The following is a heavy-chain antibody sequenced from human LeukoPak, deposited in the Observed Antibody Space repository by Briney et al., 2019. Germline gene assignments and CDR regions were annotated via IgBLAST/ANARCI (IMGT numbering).Heavy chain of an antibody. D-gene: IGHD2-2*01. J-gene: IGHJ4*02. CDR3: AKHPYCSSTSCYFDY. V-gene: IGHV3-21*01. Sequence: GGSLRLSCAASGFTFSSYSMNWVRQAPGKGLEWVSSISGSSYYIYYADSVKGRFTISRDNAKNSLYLQMNSLRAEDTAVYYCAKHPYCSSTSCYFDYWGQGTLVTVSS. CDR2: ISGSSYYI. CDR1: GFTFSSYS.